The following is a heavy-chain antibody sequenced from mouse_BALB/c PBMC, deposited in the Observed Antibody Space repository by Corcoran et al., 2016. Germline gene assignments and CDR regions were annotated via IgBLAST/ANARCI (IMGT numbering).Heavy chain of an antibody. Sequence: QIQLVQSGPELKKPGETVKISCKASGYTFTNYGMNWVKQAPGKGLKWMGWINTYTGEPTYADAFKGRFAFSLETSASTADLNINNLQNEDTATYFCERGPYAMDYWGQGTSVTVSS. J-gene: IGHJ4*01. CDR1: GYTFTNYG. CDR2: INTYTGEP. CDR3: ERGPYAMDY. V-gene: IGHV9-3-1*01.